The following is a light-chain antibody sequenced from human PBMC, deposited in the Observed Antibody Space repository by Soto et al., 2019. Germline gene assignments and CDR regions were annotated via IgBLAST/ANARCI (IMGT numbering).Light chain of an antibody. V-gene: IGKV3-20*01. J-gene: IGKJ1*01. CDR3: QQYGSSPRT. CDR1: QSVSSSY. Sequence: PGERATLSCRASQSVSSSYLAWYQQKPGQAPRLLIYGASTRATGISDRFSGSGSGTDFTLTISRLEPEDFAVYYCQQYGSSPRTFGQGTKVEIK. CDR2: GAS.